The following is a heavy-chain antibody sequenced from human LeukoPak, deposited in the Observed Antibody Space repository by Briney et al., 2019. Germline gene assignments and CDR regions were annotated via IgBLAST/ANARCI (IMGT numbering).Heavy chain of an antibody. J-gene: IGHJ4*02. V-gene: IGHV3-23*01. D-gene: IGHD3-22*01. CDR3: AKDCDSSGYYENYFDY. CDR2: ISGSGGST. CDR1: GFTFSSYA. Sequence: GGSLRLSCAASGFTFSSYAMSWVRQAPGKGLEWVSAISGSGGSTYCADSVKGRFTISRDNSKNTLYLQMNSLRAEDTAVYYCAKDCDSSGYYENYFDYWGQGTLVTVSS.